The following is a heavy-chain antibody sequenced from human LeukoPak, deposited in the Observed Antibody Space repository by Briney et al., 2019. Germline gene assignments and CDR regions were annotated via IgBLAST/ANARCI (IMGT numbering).Heavy chain of an antibody. V-gene: IGHV3-30*03. Sequence: GGSLRLSCAASGFTFSSYGMHWVRQAPGKGLEWVAVISYDGSNKYYADSVKGRFTISGDNSKNTLYLQMNSLRAEDTAVYYCARDGIVGATGGLFDYWGQGTLVTVSS. J-gene: IGHJ4*02. CDR1: GFTFSSYG. CDR3: ARDGIVGATGGLFDY. D-gene: IGHD1-26*01. CDR2: ISYDGSNK.